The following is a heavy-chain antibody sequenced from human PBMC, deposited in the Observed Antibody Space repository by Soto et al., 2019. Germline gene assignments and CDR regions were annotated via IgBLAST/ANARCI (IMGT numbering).Heavy chain of an antibody. D-gene: IGHD6-19*01. CDR2: ISYDGSNK. V-gene: IGHV3-30*18. CDR1: GFTFSSYG. CDR3: AKDGYSSGWYSYFDY. J-gene: IGHJ4*02. Sequence: QVQLVESGGGVVQPGRSLRLSCAASGFTFSSYGMHWVRQAPGKGLEWVAVISYDGSNKYYADSVKGRFTISRDNSKNTLYLQMNSLRAEDMAVYYCAKDGYSSGWYSYFDYWGQGTLVTVSS.